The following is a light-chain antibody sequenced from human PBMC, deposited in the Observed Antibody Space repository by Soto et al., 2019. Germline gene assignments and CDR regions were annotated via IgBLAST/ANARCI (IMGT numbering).Light chain of an antibody. CDR1: QSFSSN. J-gene: IGKJ4*01. V-gene: IGKV3-15*01. CDR2: GAS. CDR3: QQYTKWPLT. Sequence: EIVMTQSPATLSVSPGERVTLSCRASQSFSSNLAWYQQKPGQAPRLLIYGASTRATGIPARFSGSGSGTEFTLTISSLQFEDFAVYYCQQYTKWPLTFGGGTKVDIK.